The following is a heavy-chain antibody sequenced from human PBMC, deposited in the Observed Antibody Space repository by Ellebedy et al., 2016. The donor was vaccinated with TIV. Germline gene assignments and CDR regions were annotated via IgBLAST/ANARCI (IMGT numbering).Heavy chain of an antibody. Sequence: AASVKVSCKASGYTFSNNDINWVRQATGQGLEWMGWMHPNSGNTAYAQTFQGRVTMTWDASISTAYMELSRLSSEDTALYYCARAPLSGVFYGMDVWGQGTTVTVSS. V-gene: IGHV1-8*01. D-gene: IGHD3-16*02. CDR3: ARAPLSGVFYGMDV. CDR1: GYTFSNND. J-gene: IGHJ6*02. CDR2: MHPNSGNT.